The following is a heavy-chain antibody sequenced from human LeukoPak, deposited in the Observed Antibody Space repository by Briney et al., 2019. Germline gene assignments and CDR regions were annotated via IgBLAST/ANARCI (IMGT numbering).Heavy chain of an antibody. J-gene: IGHJ5*02. V-gene: IGHV3-30*02. CDR2: IRYDGSNK. Sequence: GSLGLSCAGAGFTFNSFGIPWVRPAPGKGLEWVAFIRYDGSNKYYADSVKGRFTISRDNAKNSLYLQMNSLRAEDTAVYYCARDSWFDPWGQGTLVTVSS. CDR1: GFTFNSFG. CDR3: ARDSWFDP.